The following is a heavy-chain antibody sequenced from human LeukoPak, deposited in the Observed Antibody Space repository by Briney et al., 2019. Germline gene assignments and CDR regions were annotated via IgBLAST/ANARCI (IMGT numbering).Heavy chain of an antibody. CDR2: FSGSVDST. CDR3: AKPKTTAVGNY. D-gene: IGHD1/OR15-1a*01. CDR1: VFTFSTYA. Sequence: GGSLRLSCAVSVFTFSTYAMTSVPQAPGHGLEWFSGFSGSVDSTFYADSVRGRFTVSRDNSKNTLFLQMTSLRAEDTAVYYCAKPKTTAVGNYWGQGTLVTVSS. J-gene: IGHJ4*02. V-gene: IGHV3-23*01.